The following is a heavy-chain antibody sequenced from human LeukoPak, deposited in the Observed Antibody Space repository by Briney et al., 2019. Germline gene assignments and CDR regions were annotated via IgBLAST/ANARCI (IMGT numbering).Heavy chain of an antibody. CDR1: GGSISSYY. J-gene: IGHJ4*02. CDR2: IYYSGST. D-gene: IGHD4-23*01. V-gene: IGHV4-59*01. Sequence: PSETLSLTCTVSGGSISSYYWSWIRQPPGKGLDWIGYIYYSGSTNYNPSLKSRVTISVDTSKNQFPLKLSSVTAADTAVYYCARDPFDYGGNNVDYSGQGTLVTVSS. CDR3: ARDPFDYGGNNVDY.